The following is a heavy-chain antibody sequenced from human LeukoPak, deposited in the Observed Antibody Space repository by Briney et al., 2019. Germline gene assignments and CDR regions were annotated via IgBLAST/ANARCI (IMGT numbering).Heavy chain of an antibody. Sequence: GGSLRLSCAASGFTFSSYSMNWVRQAPGKGLEWVSSISSSSSYIYYADSVKGRFTISRDNAKNSLYLQMNSLRAEDTAVYYCARDQFGRDGYNSLDYWGQGTLVTVSS. V-gene: IGHV3-21*01. CDR3: ARDQFGRDGYNSLDY. CDR1: GFTFSSYS. D-gene: IGHD5-24*01. J-gene: IGHJ4*02. CDR2: ISSSSSYI.